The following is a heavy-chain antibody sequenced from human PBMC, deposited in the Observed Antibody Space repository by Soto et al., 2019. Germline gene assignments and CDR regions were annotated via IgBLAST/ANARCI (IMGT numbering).Heavy chain of an antibody. D-gene: IGHD2-15*01. CDR2: ISYSGSI. J-gene: IGHJ6*02. Sequence: QVQLQESGPGLVKPPQTLSLTCTVSGGSIRSGDFYWSWIRQPPGKGLEWIGYISYSGSIYYNPSLKSQVTISMDTSKNQFSLKLSSVTAADTALYYCAREVVVDPAPIGSVPRYSYYAMDVWGQGTTVTVSS. CDR1: GGSIRSGDFY. V-gene: IGHV4-30-4*01. CDR3: AREVVVDPAPIGSVPRYSYYAMDV.